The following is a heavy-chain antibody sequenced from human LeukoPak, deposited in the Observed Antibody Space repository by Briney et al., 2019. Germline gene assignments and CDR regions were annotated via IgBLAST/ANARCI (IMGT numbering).Heavy chain of an antibody. CDR3: ARDNNWNYVLGHDY. V-gene: IGHV3-48*02. J-gene: IGHJ4*02. CDR2: ISKTSNTR. Sequence: AGGSLRLSCAASGFTFSSHSMNWVRQAPGKGLEWVSYISKTSNTRDYADSVKGRFTISRDNAKNSLYLQMNSLRDEDTAVYYCARDNNWNYVLGHDYWGQGTLVTVSS. D-gene: IGHD1-7*01. CDR1: GFTFSSHS.